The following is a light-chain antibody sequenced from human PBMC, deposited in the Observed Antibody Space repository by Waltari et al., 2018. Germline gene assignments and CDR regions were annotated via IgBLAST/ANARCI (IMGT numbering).Light chain of an antibody. CDR1: SSDVGSYNL. CDR2: EGS. J-gene: IGLJ3*02. CDR3: CSYAGSSLWV. Sequence: QSALTQPASVSGSPGQSITISCTGTSSDVGSYNLVPWYQQHPGKAPQLMIYEGSKRPSGVSNRFSGSKSANTASLTISGLQAEDEADYYCCSYAGSSLWVFGGRTKLTVL. V-gene: IGLV2-23*01.